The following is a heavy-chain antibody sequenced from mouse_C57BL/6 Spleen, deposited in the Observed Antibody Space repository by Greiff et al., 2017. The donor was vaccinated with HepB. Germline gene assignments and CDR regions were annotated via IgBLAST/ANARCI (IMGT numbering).Heavy chain of an antibody. Sequence: EVNVVESGGGLVKPGGSLKLSCAASGFTFSDYGMHWVRQAPEKGLEWVAYISSGSSTIYYADTVKGRFTISRDNAKNTLFLQMTSLRSEDTAMYYCARQETTVVADYAMDYWGQGTSVTVSS. CDR2: ISSGSSTI. V-gene: IGHV5-17*01. J-gene: IGHJ4*01. D-gene: IGHD1-1*01. CDR3: ARQETTVVADYAMDY. CDR1: GFTFSDYG.